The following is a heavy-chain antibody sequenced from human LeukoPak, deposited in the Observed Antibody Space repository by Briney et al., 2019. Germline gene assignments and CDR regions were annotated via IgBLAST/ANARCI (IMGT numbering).Heavy chain of an antibody. CDR2: ISGSGGST. D-gene: IGHD2-15*01. J-gene: IGHJ3*02. CDR3: AKPIQDIVVVVAATHLGDAFDI. V-gene: IGHV3-23*01. CDR1: GFTFDDYT. Sequence: GGSLRLSCAASGFTFDDYTMHWVRQAPGKGLEWVSAISGSGGSTYYADSVKGRFTISRDNSKNTLYLQMNSLRAEDTAVYYCAKPIQDIVVVVAATHLGDAFDIWGQGTMVTVSS.